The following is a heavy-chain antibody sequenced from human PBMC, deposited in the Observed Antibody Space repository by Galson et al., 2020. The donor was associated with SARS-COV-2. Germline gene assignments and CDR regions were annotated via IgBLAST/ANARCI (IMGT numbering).Heavy chain of an antibody. V-gene: IGHV1-18*01. J-gene: IGHJ6*02. D-gene: IGHD4-17*01. CDR3: ARDRMTTVNYYYYYGMDV. Sequence: ASVKVSCKASGYTFTSYGISWVRQAPGQGLEWMGWISAYNDNTNYAQKLQGRVTMTTDTSTSTAYMELRSLRSDDTAVYYCARDRMTTVNYYYYYGMDVWGQGTTVTVSS. CDR2: ISAYNDNT. CDR1: GYTFTSYG.